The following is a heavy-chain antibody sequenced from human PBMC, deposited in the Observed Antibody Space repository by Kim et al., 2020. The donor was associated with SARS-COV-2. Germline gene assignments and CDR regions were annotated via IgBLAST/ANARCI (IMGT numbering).Heavy chain of an antibody. J-gene: IGHJ5*02. D-gene: IGHD1-26*01. CDR2: IYYSGST. CDR3: ARLTFSGSSLRFDP. V-gene: IGHV4-59*08. CDR1: GGSISSYY. Sequence: SETLSLTCTVSGGSISSYYWSWIRQPPGKGLEWIGYIYYSGSTNYNPSLKSRVTISVDTSKNQFSLKLSSVTAADTAVYYCARLTFSGSSLRFDPWGQGTLVTVSS.